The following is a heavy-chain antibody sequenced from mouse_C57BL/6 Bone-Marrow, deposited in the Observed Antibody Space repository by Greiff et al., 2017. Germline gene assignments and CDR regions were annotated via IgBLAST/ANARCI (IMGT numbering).Heavy chain of an antibody. CDR2: IDPSDSET. CDR3: ARSEDAMDY. J-gene: IGHJ4*01. Sequence: VQLQQPGAELVRPGSSVKLSCKASGYTFTSYWLHWVKQRPIQGLEWIGNIDPSDSETHYNQKFKDKATLTVDKSSSTAYMQLSSLTSEDSAVYYCARSEDAMDYWGQGTSVTVSS. CDR1: GYTFTSYW. V-gene: IGHV1-52*01.